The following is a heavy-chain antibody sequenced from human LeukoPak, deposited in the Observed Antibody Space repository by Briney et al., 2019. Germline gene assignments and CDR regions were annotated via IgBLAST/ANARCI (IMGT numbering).Heavy chain of an antibody. CDR3: AKWRHIYDSSGRRQYYYYYGMDV. J-gene: IGHJ6*02. Sequence: PGGSLRLSCAASGFTFSSYAMSWVRQAPGKGLEWVSAISGSGGSTYYADSVKGRFTISRDNSKNTLYLQMNSLRAEDTAVYYCAKWRHIYDSSGRRQYYYYYGMDVWGQGTTVTVSS. V-gene: IGHV3-23*01. CDR1: GFTFSSYA. CDR2: ISGSGGST. D-gene: IGHD3-22*01.